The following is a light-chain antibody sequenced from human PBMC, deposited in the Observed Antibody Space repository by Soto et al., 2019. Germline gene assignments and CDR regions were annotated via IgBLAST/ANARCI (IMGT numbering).Light chain of an antibody. V-gene: IGKV3-20*01. CDR3: QQYGRSPLT. CDR1: ESVTSDY. Sequence: EIVLTQSPGTLSLSPGERATLSCRASESVTSDYLAWYQQKPGQAPRLLISGASGRTTGIPDRFSGSRSGTDFILTISRLEPEDCAVYYCQQYGRSPLTFGGGTKVEIK. CDR2: GAS. J-gene: IGKJ4*01.